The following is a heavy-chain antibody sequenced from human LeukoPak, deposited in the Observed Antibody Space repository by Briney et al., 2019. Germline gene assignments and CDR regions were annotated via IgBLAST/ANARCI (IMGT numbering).Heavy chain of an antibody. V-gene: IGHV4-31*03. J-gene: IGHJ3*02. CDR2: IYYSGST. Sequence: PSQTLSLTCTVSGGSISSGGYYWSWIRQHPGKGLEWIGYIYYSGSTYYNPSLKSRVTISVDTSKNQFSLKLSSVTAADTAVYYCARRSTVAWAFDIWGQGTMVTVSS. D-gene: IGHD4-23*01. CDR3: ARRSTVAWAFDI. CDR1: GGSISSGGYY.